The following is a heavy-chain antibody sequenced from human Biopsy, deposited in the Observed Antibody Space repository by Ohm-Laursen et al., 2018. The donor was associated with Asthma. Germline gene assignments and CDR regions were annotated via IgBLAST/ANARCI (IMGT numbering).Heavy chain of an antibody. Sequence: PTQTLTLTCSFSGFSLSSSGANVNWIRQPPGKALEWLARIDWEEDKLYSTSLRTRLTISKGSSEDQVVLTMTNMGPVDTATYYCTRHNDYWGPGILVTVSS. CDR1: GFSLSSSGAN. CDR3: TRHNDY. J-gene: IGHJ4*02. V-gene: IGHV2-70*04. D-gene: IGHD1-14*01. CDR2: IDWEEDK.